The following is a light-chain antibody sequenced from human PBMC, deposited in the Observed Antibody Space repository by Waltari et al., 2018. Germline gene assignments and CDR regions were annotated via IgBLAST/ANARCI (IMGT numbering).Light chain of an antibody. CDR1: QGVSSY. J-gene: IGKJ5*01. CDR2: DAS. CDR3: QQRSNWPT. V-gene: IGKV3-11*01. Sequence: EIVLTQSPATLSLSPGERATLSCRASQGVSSYLAWYQQKPGQAPRLLIYDASNRATDIPARFSGSGSGTDFTLTISSLEPEDFAVYYCQQRSNWPTFGQGTRLEIK.